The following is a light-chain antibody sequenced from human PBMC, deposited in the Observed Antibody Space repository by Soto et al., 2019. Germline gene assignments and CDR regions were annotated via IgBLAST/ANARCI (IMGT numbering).Light chain of an antibody. CDR2: GAS. CDR3: HQYDSWT. Sequence: VLTQSPATLSVSQGERATLSCRASQNIKTNLAWYQHKPGQAPRLLIYGASSRATGIPDRFSGSGSGTDFTLTISRLEPEDFAVYYCHQYDSWTFGQGTKVDI. V-gene: IGKV3-20*01. CDR1: QNIKTN. J-gene: IGKJ1*01.